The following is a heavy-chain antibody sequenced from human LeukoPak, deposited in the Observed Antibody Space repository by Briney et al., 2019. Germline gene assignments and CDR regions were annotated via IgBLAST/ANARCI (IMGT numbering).Heavy chain of an antibody. V-gene: IGHV1-69*01. Sequence: SVKVSCKASGGTFSSYAISWVRQAPGQGLEWMGGIIPIFGTANYAQKFQGRVTVTADESTSTAYMELSSLRSEDTAVYYCARDYYDILTGYYNPSGKDYWGQGTLVTVSS. CDR2: IIPIFGTA. CDR3: ARDYYDILTGYYNPSGKDY. D-gene: IGHD3-9*01. CDR1: GGTFSSYA. J-gene: IGHJ4*02.